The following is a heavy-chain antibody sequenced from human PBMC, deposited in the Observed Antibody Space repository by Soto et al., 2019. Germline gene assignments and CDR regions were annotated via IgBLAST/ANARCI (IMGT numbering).Heavy chain of an antibody. CDR2: IYYSGST. J-gene: IGHJ3*02. CDR1: GGSVSSGSYY. D-gene: IGHD2-2*01. Sequence: QVQLQESGPGLVKPSETLSLTCTVSGGSVSSGSYYWSWIRQPPGKGLEWIGYIYYSGSTNYNPSLKSRVTISVDTSKNQFFLKLSSVTAADTAVYYCARDIVVVPAANLDAFAIWGQGTMVTVSS. CDR3: ARDIVVVPAANLDAFAI. V-gene: IGHV4-61*01.